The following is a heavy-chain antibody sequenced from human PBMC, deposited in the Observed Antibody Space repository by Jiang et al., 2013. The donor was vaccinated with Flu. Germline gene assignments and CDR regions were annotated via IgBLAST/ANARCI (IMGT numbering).Heavy chain of an antibody. D-gene: IGHD3-22*01. CDR2: INHSGST. V-gene: IGHV4-34*01. CDR1: GGSFSGYY. CDR3: ARGLGENIVVVTPPFDY. J-gene: IGHJ4*02. Sequence: LLKPSETLSLTCAVYGGSFSGYYWSWIRQPPGKGLEWIGEINHSGSTNYNPSLKSRVTISVDTSKNQFSLKLSSVTAADTAVYYCARGLGENIVVVTPPFDYWGQGTLVTVSS.